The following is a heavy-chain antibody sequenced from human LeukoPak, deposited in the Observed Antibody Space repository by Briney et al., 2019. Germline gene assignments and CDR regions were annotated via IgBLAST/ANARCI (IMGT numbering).Heavy chain of an antibody. J-gene: IGHJ2*01. V-gene: IGHV4-30-4*01. D-gene: IGHD2-21*02. CDR1: GGSISSGDYY. CDR3: ASAYCGGDCTPYWYFDL. Sequence: SQTLSLTCTVCGGSISSGDYYWSWIRQPPGKGLEWIGYIYYIGNTFYNPSLKSRVTISVDTSKNQFSLKLSSVTAADTAVYYCASAYCGGDCTPYWYFDLWGRGTLVTVSS. CDR2: IYYIGNT.